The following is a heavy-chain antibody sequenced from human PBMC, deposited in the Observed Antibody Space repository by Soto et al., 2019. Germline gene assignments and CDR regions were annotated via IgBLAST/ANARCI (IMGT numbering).Heavy chain of an antibody. V-gene: IGHV3-9*01. CDR3: AKDISGYYDSSGYYSFDY. Sequence: GGSLRLSCAASGFTFDDYAMHWVRQAPGKGLEWVSGISWNSGSIGYADSVKGRFTISRDNAKNSLYLQMNRLRAEDTALYYCAKDISGYYDSSGYYSFDYWGQGTLVTVSS. CDR1: GFTFDDYA. CDR2: ISWNSGSI. D-gene: IGHD3-22*01. J-gene: IGHJ4*02.